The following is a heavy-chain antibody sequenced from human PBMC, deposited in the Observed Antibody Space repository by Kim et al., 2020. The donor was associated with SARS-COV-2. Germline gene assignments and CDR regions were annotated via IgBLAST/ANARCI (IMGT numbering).Heavy chain of an antibody. V-gene: IGHV3-30*07. D-gene: IGHD3-22*01. J-gene: IGHJ4*02. Sequence: VRFIISRDHSKNTLYLQMNSLTAEDTAVYYCARDRPPQYYYDSSGYSLDYWGQGTLVTVSS. CDR3: ARDRPPQYYYDSSGYSLDY.